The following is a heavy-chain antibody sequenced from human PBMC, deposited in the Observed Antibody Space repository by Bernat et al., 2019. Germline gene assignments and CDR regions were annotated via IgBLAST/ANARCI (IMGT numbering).Heavy chain of an antibody. Sequence: EVQLVESGGGLVKPGGSLRLSCAASGFTFSNAWMNWVRQAPGKGLEWVGRIKSKTDGGTTDYAAPVKGRFTISRDDSKNTLYLQMNSLRAEDTAVYHCARDLGNFDSGGSYFDYWGQGTLVTVSS. V-gene: IGHV3-15*07. CDR3: ARDLGNFDSGGSYFDY. J-gene: IGHJ4*02. CDR2: IKSKTDGGTT. CDR1: GFTFSNAW. D-gene: IGHD2-15*01.